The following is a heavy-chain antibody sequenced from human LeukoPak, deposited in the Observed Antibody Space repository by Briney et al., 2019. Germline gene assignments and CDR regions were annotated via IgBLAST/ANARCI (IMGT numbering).Heavy chain of an antibody. J-gene: IGHJ4*02. CDR1: VYTFTGYY. V-gene: IGHV1-2*02. CDR3: ARGIVVVPAGSRQKKKHYFDY. D-gene: IGHD2-2*01. CDR2: INPNSGGT. Sequence: ASVKVSCKPSVYTFTGYYMRSVRQSPRQGLEWMGWINPNSGGTNYAQKLQGGVTMTRETSIRTAYMELSRLRSDDTAVYYCARGIVVVPAGSRQKKKHYFDYWGQGTLVTVSS.